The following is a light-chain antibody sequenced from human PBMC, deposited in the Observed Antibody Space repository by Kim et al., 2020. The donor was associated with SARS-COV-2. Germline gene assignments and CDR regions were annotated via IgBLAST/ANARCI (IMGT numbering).Light chain of an antibody. CDR2: QDS. CDR3: QAWDSSTGV. CDR1: KLGDKY. Sequence: SVSPGKTASITCSGDKLGDKYACWYQQKPGQSPVLVIYQDSKRPSGIPERFSGSNSGNTATLTISGTQAMDEADYYCQAWDSSTGVFGGGTQLPS. J-gene: IGLJ3*02. V-gene: IGLV3-1*01.